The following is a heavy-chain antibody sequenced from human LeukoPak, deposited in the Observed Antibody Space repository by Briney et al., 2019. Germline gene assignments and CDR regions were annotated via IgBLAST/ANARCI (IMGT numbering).Heavy chain of an antibody. V-gene: IGHV1-46*01. CDR2: INPSGGST. CDR3: ARERGVAVAGEGVDP. J-gene: IGHJ5*02. Sequence: EASVKVSCKASGGTFSSYAISWVRQAPGQGLEWMGIINPSGGSTSYAQKFQGRVTLTRDTSTSTVYMELSSPRSEDTAVYYCARERGVAVAGEGVDPWGQGTLVTVSS. CDR1: GGTFSSYA. D-gene: IGHD6-19*01.